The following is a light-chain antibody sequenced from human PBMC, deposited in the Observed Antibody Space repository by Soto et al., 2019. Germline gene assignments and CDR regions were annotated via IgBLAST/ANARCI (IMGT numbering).Light chain of an antibody. Sequence: EIVMTQSPATLSVSPGERATLSCRASQSVSSNLAWFQQKPGQAPRLLIYGASTRATGIPATFSGSGSGTEFTLTISSLQSEDFAVYYCQQYNDRPWTFGQGTKVE. CDR3: QQYNDRPWT. CDR1: QSVSSN. J-gene: IGKJ1*01. CDR2: GAS. V-gene: IGKV3-15*01.